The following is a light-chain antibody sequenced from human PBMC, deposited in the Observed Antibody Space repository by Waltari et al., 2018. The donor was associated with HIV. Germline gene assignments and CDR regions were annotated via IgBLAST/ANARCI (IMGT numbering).Light chain of an antibody. J-gene: IGLJ2*01. CDR1: SNNVGNQG. CDR3: ATGDISLSAVV. CDR2: RDN. Sequence: QAGLTQPPSVSKGMRQTATLTCTGNSNNVGNQGAAWLEQHQGHPPKLLSYRDNKRPSGISERFSSTRSGNTASLTITGVQPEDEADYFCATGDISLSAVVFGVGTTLTFL. V-gene: IGLV10-54*04.